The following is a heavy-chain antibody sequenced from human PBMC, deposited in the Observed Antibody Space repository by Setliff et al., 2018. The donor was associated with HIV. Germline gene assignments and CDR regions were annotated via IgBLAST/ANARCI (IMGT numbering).Heavy chain of an antibody. V-gene: IGHV1-8*01. D-gene: IGHD3-10*01. CDR3: TRIRAMVRGVTSYDAFDI. Sequence: ASVKVSCKASGYTFTSFDINWVRQATGQGLEWMGWMNPNSGNSGFAQKFQGRVTMTRNSSISTAYMELSSLRFDDTAVYYCTRIRAMVRGVTSYDAFDIWGQGTKVTVTS. CDR2: MNPNSGNS. J-gene: IGHJ3*02. CDR1: GYTFTSFD.